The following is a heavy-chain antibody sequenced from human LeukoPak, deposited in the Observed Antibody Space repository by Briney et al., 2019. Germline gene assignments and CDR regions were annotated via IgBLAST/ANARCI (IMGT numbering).Heavy chain of an antibody. CDR2: INPNSAGT. Sequence: GASVKVSCKASGYTFTGYYMHWVRQAPGQGLEWMGWINPNSAGTNYAQKFQGRVTMTRDTSISTAYMELSRLRSDDTAVYYCARVIGDSGYGAYYFDYWGQGTLVTVSS. D-gene: IGHD5-12*01. J-gene: IGHJ4*02. CDR1: GYTFTGYY. V-gene: IGHV1-2*02. CDR3: ARVIGDSGYGAYYFDY.